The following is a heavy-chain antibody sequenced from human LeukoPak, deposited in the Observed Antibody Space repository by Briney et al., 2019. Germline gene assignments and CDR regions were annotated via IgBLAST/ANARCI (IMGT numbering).Heavy chain of an antibody. J-gene: IGHJ3*02. Sequence: GGSLRLSCAASGFTFSSYWMNWVRQAPGKGLVWVSRIASDGSSTTYADSVKGRFSISRDNSKNTLYLQMNSLRAEDMAVYYCARIEWERLGRAFDIWGQGTMVTVSS. CDR1: GFTFSSYW. CDR3: ARIEWERLGRAFDI. CDR2: IASDGSST. D-gene: IGHD1-26*01. V-gene: IGHV3-74*01.